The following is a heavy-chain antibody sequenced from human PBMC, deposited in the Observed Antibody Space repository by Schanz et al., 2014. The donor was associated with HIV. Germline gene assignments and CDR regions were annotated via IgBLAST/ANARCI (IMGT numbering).Heavy chain of an antibody. V-gene: IGHV1-69*06. D-gene: IGHD3-22*01. CDR3: ARVANYDGDDYYQRSHFDL. CDR2: IIPIFGTA. CDR1: GGTFSNYA. Sequence: QVQLVQSGAEVKKPGSSVKVSCKASGGTFSNYAINWVRQAPGQGLEWMGGIIPIFGTANSAQRFQGRVTITADKSTSTAYMELSSLRSEDTAVYYCARVANYDGDDYYQRSHFDLWGQGTLVTVSS. J-gene: IGHJ4*02.